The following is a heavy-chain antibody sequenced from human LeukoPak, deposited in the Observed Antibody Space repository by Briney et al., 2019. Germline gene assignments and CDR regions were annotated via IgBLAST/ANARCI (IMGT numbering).Heavy chain of an antibody. J-gene: IGHJ4*02. Sequence: PSETLSLTCTVSGYSISSGYYWGWIRQPPGKGLEWIGSIYHSGSTYYNPSLKSRVTISVDTSKNQFSLKLSSVTAADTAVYYCAREDYDSSGYYSDYWGQGTLVTVSS. V-gene: IGHV4-38-2*02. D-gene: IGHD3-22*01. CDR1: GYSISSGYY. CDR2: IYHSGST. CDR3: AREDYDSSGYYSDY.